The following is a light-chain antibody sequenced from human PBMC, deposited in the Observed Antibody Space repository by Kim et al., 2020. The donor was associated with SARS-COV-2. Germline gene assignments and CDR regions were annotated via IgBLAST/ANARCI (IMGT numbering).Light chain of an antibody. CDR2: AAS. Sequence: DIQMTQSPSSVSASVGDKVTITCRASQDISNWLAWYQQKPGRAPKLLIYAASSLQVGVPSRFSGTGSGTDFSLTLSSLQPDDFATYFCQQSHSVPLTFGGGTKVDIK. J-gene: IGKJ4*01. CDR3: QQSHSVPLT. CDR1: QDISNW. V-gene: IGKV1-12*01.